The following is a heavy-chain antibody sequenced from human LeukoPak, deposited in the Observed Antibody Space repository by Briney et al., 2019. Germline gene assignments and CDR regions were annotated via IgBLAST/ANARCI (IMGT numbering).Heavy chain of an antibody. CDR1: GGSISGTHYY. V-gene: IGHV4-31*03. D-gene: IGHD1-26*01. J-gene: IGHJ4*02. Sequence: SETLSPTCTVFGGSISGTHYYWTWIRQHPGKGLEWIGYIYYSGSTYYSSSLKSRVTISVDTSKNEFSLKLASVTAADTAVYYCARSNGVGATADYWGQGTLVTVSS. CDR2: IYYSGST. CDR3: ARSNGVGATADY.